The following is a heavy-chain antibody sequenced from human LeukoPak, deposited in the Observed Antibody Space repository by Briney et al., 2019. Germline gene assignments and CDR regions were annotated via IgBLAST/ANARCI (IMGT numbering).Heavy chain of an antibody. V-gene: IGHV3-23*01. D-gene: IGHD6-13*01. CDR1: GFTLSSYA. CDR2: VDGGGGGT. Sequence: AGGSLRLSCAASGFTLSSYAMTRVRQAPGRGLEWVSSVDGGGGGTYYADSVKGRFTISRDNSKDTLYLQMNGLRAEDTAVYFCAKQSAGSAAWYSLHYDFWGQGTLVTVSS. CDR3: AKQSAGSAAWYSLHYDF. J-gene: IGHJ4*02.